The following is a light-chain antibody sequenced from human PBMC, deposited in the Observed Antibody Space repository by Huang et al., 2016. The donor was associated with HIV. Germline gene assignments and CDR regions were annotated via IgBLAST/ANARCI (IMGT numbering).Light chain of an antibody. J-gene: IGKJ1*01. V-gene: IGKV3-15*01. CDR1: QSVSSN. Sequence: EIVMTQSPGTLSLSPGERATLSCRPSQSVSSNLAWYQHKPRQAPRLLIYVSSTRATGGPARFSGSGSGTEFTLTISSLQSDDFVVYYCQQYQDWPRTFGQGTKVEIK. CDR3: QQYQDWPRT. CDR2: VSS.